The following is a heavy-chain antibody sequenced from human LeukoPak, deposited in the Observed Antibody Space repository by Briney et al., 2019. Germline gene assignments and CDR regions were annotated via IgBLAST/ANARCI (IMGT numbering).Heavy chain of an antibody. V-gene: IGHV3-53*01. CDR2: IYSSGGT. J-gene: IGHJ4*02. Sequence: GGSLRLSCAASGFTVSNTYMSWVRQAPGKGLEWVSVIYSSGGTFYSESVKGRFTISRVYSKNTLYLQMNSLRVDDTAVYYCAKDSSGPAFWGQGTLVTVSS. D-gene: IGHD6-19*01. CDR1: GFTVSNTY. CDR3: AKDSSGPAF.